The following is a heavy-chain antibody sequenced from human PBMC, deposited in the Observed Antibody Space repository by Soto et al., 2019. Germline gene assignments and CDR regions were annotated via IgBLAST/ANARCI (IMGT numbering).Heavy chain of an antibody. CDR2: IIPIFGTA. D-gene: IGHD3-16*01. Sequence: ASVKVSCKASGGPFSSYAISCVRKPTGQGLEWMGGIIPIFGTAKYAQKFPVRVTITADESTSTAYIELRSLRSEDTALYYCARERRPITFGAVMKYYFDYWGQGTPLTVYS. J-gene: IGHJ4*02. CDR1: GGPFSSYA. V-gene: IGHV1-69*13. CDR3: ARERRPITFGAVMKYYFDY.